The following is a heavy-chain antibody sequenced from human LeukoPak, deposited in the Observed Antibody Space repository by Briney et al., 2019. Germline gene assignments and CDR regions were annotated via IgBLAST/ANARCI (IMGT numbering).Heavy chain of an antibody. CDR1: GGSVSSGSYY. V-gene: IGHV4-61*01. CDR2: IYYNGGT. J-gene: IGHJ5*02. CDR3: AREPGFDSSGYLNWFDP. Sequence: SETLSLTCTVSGGSVSSGSYYWRWIRQPPGKGLEWIGYIYYNGGTKYNPSLKSRVTISLDTSKNQFSLKLNSVTAADTAVYYCAREPGFDSSGYLNWFDPWGQGTLVTVSS. D-gene: IGHD3-22*01.